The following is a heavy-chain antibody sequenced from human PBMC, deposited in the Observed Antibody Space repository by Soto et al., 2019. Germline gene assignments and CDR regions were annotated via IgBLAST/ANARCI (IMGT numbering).Heavy chain of an antibody. Sequence: TSVTLCLTWTVSGGTVPNSSDYWGWIRQSPGKGLEWIGSVYYRGRSYSKSSVKSRVTISVDTSKNRFSLSLNSVTASDTAVYFCVSQRTTVPTQAYFDYWGPGALVLV. D-gene: IGHD4-17*01. J-gene: IGHJ4*02. CDR1: GGTVPNSSDY. CDR2: VYYRGRS. V-gene: IGHV4-39*01. CDR3: VSQRTTVPTQAYFDY.